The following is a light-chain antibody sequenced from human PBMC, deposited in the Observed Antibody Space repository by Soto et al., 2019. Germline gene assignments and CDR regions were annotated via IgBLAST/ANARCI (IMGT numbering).Light chain of an antibody. CDR2: AAS. Sequence: DIQMTQSPSFVSASVGDRVTITCRASQGISSWLAWYQNRPGRAPKLLIHAASNLESGVPSRFSGSGSGTDFTLTISSLEPEDFATYYCQQTTSFPLSFGGGTKVEIK. V-gene: IGKV1-12*01. CDR3: QQTTSFPLS. J-gene: IGKJ4*02. CDR1: QGISSW.